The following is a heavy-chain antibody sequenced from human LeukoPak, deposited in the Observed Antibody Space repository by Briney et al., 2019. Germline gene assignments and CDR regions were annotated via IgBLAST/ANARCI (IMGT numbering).Heavy chain of an antibody. CDR2: XYYSGST. V-gene: IGHV4-59*01. CDR1: GGSISXYY. J-gene: IGHJ4*02. Sequence: KPSETLSLTCTVSGGSISXYYWSWIRQPPGKGLEWXXXXYYSGSTNYNPSLKSRVTISVDTSKNQFSLKLSSVTAADTAVYYCARAGSYYDSSGYYSLNDYWGQGTLVTVSS. CDR3: ARAGSYYDSSGYYSLNDY. D-gene: IGHD3-22*01.